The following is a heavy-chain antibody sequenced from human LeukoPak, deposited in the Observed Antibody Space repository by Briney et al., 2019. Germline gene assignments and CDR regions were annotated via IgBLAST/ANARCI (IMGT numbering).Heavy chain of an antibody. CDR1: SGSISSSSYY. D-gene: IGHD3-3*01. CDR3: ARHSIRNYNFWSGFGLDP. CDR2: IYYSGNT. V-gene: IGHV4-39*01. Sequence: PSETLSLTCTVSSGSISSSSYYWGWIRQPPGKGLEWIGSIYYSGNTYFNPSLKSRVTISVDTSKNQFSLKLSSVTASDTAMYYCARHSIRNYNFWSGFGLDPWGQGTLVTVFS. J-gene: IGHJ5*02.